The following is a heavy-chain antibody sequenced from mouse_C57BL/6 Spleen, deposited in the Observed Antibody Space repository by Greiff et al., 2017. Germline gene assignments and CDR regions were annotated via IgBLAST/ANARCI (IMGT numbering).Heavy chain of an antibody. J-gene: IGHJ4*01. CDR2: ISSGSSTI. CDR3: ARCGGYYPSYAMDY. V-gene: IGHV5-17*01. CDR1: GFTFSDYG. D-gene: IGHD2-3*01. Sequence: HREESVGGLVKPGGSLKLSCAASGFTFSDYGMNWVSQAPEKGLEWVAYISSGSSTIYYADKVKGRITISRDSAENTLFLQVTSLRSEDTAMYYCARCGGYYPSYAMDYWGQGTSVTVSS.